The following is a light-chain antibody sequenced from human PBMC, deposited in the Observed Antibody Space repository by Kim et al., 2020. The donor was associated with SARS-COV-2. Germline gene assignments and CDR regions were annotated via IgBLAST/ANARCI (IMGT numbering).Light chain of an antibody. V-gene: IGLV7-43*01. Sequence: QAVVTQEPSLTVSPGGTVTLTCASSTGAVTSAHNANWFQQKPGQAPRALIHRTSNRHSWTPARFSGSLLGDRAALTLSRVQPEDEADYYCLLNYGGPWVFGGETKLTVL. J-gene: IGLJ3*02. CDR2: RTS. CDR1: TGAVTSAHN. CDR3: LLNYGGPWV.